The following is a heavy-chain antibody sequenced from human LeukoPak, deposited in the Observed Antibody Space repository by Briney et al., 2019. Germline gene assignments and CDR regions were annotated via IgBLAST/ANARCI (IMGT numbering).Heavy chain of an antibody. D-gene: IGHD2-2*02. CDR3: ARDFDIVVVPAAIDYYYGMDV. J-gene: IGHJ6*02. CDR1: GFTFSSYA. CDR2: ISYDGSNK. V-gene: IGHV3-30-3*01. Sequence: PGGSLRLSCAASGFTFSSYAMHWVRQAPGKGLEWVAVISYDGSNKYYADSVKGRFIISRDNSKNTLYLQMNSLRAEDTAVYYYARDFDIVVVPAAIDYYYGMDVWGQGTTVTVTS.